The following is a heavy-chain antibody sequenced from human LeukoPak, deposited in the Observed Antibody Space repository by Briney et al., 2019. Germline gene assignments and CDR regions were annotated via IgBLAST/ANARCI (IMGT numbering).Heavy chain of an antibody. CDR3: ARDSGVGGTGNEFDY. CDR2: ISECGGTI. J-gene: IGHJ4*02. CDR1: GFTFSSYE. D-gene: IGHD6-13*01. V-gene: IGHV3-48*03. Sequence: GGSLRLSCAASGFTFSSYEMNWVRQAPGKGLEWVSYISECGGTIYYADSVKGRFTISRDNAKNSLFLQMSSLRAEDTAVYYCARDSGVGGTGNEFDYWGQGTLVSVSS.